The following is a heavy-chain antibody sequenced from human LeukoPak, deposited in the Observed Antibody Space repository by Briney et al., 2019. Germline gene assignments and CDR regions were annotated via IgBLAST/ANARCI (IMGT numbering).Heavy chain of an antibody. J-gene: IGHJ3*02. CDR2: INPSGGST. CDR1: GYTFISYY. Sequence: ASVKVSCKASGYTFISYYTHWVRQAPGQGLEWLGIINPSGGSTTYAQKFQGRVTVTRDTSTSTVYMELSSLRSEDTAVYYCARVTTSDAFDIWGQGTMVTVSS. D-gene: IGHD4-17*01. CDR3: ARVTTSDAFDI. V-gene: IGHV1-46*01.